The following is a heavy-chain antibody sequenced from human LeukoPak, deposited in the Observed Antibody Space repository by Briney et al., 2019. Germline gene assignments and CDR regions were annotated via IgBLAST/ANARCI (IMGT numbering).Heavy chain of an antibody. V-gene: IGHV3-48*02. D-gene: IGHD1-26*01. CDR1: GFAISDYS. CDR2: ITASGTAM. Sequence: GGSLRLSCAASGFAISDYSMNWVRQVPGKGLEWVSHITASGTAMFYADSVKGRFTISRDNAKNSLYLQMNSLRDEDTAVYYCASSGSYRFDYWGQGTLVTVSS. J-gene: IGHJ4*02. CDR3: ASSGSYRFDY.